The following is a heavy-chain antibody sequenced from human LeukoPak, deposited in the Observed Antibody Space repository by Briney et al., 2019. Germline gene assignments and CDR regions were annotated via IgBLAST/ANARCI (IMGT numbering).Heavy chain of an antibody. D-gene: IGHD6-19*01. J-gene: IGHJ4*02. CDR1: GFTFSSYA. CDR3: ATEVRGWYWGSDY. V-gene: IGHV3-30*04. CDR2: ISYDGSNK. Sequence: GGSLRLSCAVSGFTFSSYAMHWVRQAPGKGPEGVAVISYDGSNKYYADSVKGRFTISRDNSKNTLNLQMNSLRAEDTAVYYCATEVRGWYWGSDYWGQGALVTVSS.